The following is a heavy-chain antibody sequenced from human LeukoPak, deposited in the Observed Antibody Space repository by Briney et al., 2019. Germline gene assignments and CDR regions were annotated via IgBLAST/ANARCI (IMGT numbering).Heavy chain of an antibody. J-gene: IGHJ5*02. V-gene: IGHV3-20*04. CDR1: GFTFDDYA. CDR3: ARDLKGPYSSTWYPNWFDP. CDR2: INWNGGST. D-gene: IGHD6-13*01. Sequence: GGSLRLSCAASGFTFDDYAMSWVRQAPGKGLEWVSGINWNGGSTDYADSVKGRFTISRDNAKNSLYLQMNSLRAEDTALYYCARDLKGPYSSTWYPNWFDPWGQGTLVTVSS.